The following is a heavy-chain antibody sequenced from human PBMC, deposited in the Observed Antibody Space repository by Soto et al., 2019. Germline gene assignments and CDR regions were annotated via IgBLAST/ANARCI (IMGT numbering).Heavy chain of an antibody. J-gene: IGHJ6*02. CDR1: GFNFSSYA. Sequence: DVQLLESGGHLVQPGGSLRLSCAASGFNFSSYAMSWVRQAPGKGLEWVSSVSAGGDMTYYSDSVKGRFTISRDNSNNALVLQMNRLRIDDTAIYYCARGDRGGSGSPASYYYSGLDVWGQGTTVTVS. V-gene: IGHV3-23*01. CDR2: VSAGGDMT. CDR3: ARGDRGGSGSPASYYYSGLDV. D-gene: IGHD3-10*01.